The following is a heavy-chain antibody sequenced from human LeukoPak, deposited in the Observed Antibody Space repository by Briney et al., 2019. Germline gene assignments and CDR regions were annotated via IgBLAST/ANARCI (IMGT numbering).Heavy chain of an antibody. Sequence: GRSLRLSCAASGFTFSTYAMHWVRQAPGKGLEWVAVISSDGKNKYYSDSVKGRFTISRDNSKNTLYLQMNSLRAEDTAVFYCGRYRYYSSGTFLDYWGQGTLVTVSS. J-gene: IGHJ4*02. V-gene: IGHV3-30*04. CDR3: GRYRYYSSGTFLDY. CDR1: GFTFSTYA. D-gene: IGHD3-10*01. CDR2: ISSDGKNK.